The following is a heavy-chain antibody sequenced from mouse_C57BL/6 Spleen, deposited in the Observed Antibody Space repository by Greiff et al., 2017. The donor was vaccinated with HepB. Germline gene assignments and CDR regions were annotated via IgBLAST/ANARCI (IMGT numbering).Heavy chain of an antibody. D-gene: IGHD1-1*01. Sequence: QVQLQQSGAELVKPGASVKLSCKASGYTFTSYWMHWVKQRPGQGLEWIGMIHPNSGSTNYNEKFKSKATLTVDKSSSTAYMQLSSLTSEDSAVYYCAREKVYYYGSSYDYYAMDYWGQGTSVTVSS. CDR3: AREKVYYYGSSYDYYAMDY. CDR2: IHPNSGST. V-gene: IGHV1-64*01. J-gene: IGHJ4*01. CDR1: GYTFTSYW.